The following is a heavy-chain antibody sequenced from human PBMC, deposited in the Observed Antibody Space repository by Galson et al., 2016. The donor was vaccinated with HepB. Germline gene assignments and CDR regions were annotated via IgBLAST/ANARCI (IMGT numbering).Heavy chain of an antibody. Sequence: WMHWVRQAPGKGLVWVSRINGDGSSTTYADSVKGRFTISRDNAKNTLYLQMNSLRAGDTAVYYCAVGNDPLDYWGQGTLVTVSS. D-gene: IGHD1-1*01. V-gene: IGHV3-74*01. CDR2: INGDGSST. J-gene: IGHJ4*02. CDR3: AVGNDPLDY. CDR1: W.